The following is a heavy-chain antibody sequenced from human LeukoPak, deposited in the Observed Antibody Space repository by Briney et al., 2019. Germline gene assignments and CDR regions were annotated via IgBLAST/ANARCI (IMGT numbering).Heavy chain of an antibody. CDR3: ARAAAGGYCSSTSCSPDFDY. CDR1: GDSINNNNW. D-gene: IGHD2-2*01. CDR2: IYHSGST. J-gene: IGHJ4*02. V-gene: IGHV4-4*02. Sequence: PSETLSLTCAVSGDSINNNNWWSWVRQSPGKGLEWIGEIYHSGSTYYNPSLKSRVTISVDTSKNQFSLKLSSVTAADTAVYYCARAAAGGYCSSTSCSPDFDYWGQGTLVTVSS.